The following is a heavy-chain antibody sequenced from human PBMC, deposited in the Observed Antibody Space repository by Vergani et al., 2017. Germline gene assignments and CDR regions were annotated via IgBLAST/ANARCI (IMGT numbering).Heavy chain of an antibody. CDR3: ARSGRTTVTLFQH. Sequence: QVQLQESGPGLVKPSQTLSLPCTVSGGSISSGGYYWSWIRQHQGKGLEWIGYIYYSGSTSYNPSLKSRVTISVDTSKNQFSLKLSSVTAADTAVYYCARSGRTTVTLFQHWGQGTLVTVSS. D-gene: IGHD4-17*01. CDR1: GGSISSGGYY. J-gene: IGHJ1*01. V-gene: IGHV4-31*03. CDR2: IYYSGST.